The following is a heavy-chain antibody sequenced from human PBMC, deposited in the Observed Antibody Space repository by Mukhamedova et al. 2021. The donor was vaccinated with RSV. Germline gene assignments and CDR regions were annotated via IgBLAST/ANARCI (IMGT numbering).Heavy chain of an antibody. V-gene: IGHV3-30*04. CDR2: ISYDGSNK. Sequence: TFSSYAMHWVRQAPGKGLEWVAVISYDGSNKYYADSVKGRFTISRDNSKNTLYLQMNSLRAEDTAVYYCARGDGSSNYFDYWGQG. J-gene: IGHJ4*02. CDR1: TFSSYA. CDR3: ARGDGSSNYFDY. D-gene: IGHD3-10*01.